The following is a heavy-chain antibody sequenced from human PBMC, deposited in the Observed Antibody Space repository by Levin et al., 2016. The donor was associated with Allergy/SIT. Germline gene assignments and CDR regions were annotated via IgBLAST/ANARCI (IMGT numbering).Heavy chain of an antibody. V-gene: IGHV1-69*06. CDR3: ARGLDTAMGKYYFDY. D-gene: IGHD5-18*01. CDR2: IIPIFGTA. J-gene: IGHJ4*02. Sequence: WVRQAPGQGLEWMGGIIPIFGTANYAQKFQGRVTITADKSTSTAYMELSSLRSEDTAVYYCARGLDTAMGKYYFDYWGQGTLVTVSS.